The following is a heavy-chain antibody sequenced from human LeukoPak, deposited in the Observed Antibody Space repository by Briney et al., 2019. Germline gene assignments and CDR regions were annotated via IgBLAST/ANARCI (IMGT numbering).Heavy chain of an antibody. Sequence: SETLSLTCTVSGGSISSYYWSWIRQPLGKGLEWIGYIYYSGSTNYNPSLKSRVTISVDTSKNQFSLKLSSVTAADTAVYYCARDSPVDDDAFDIWGQGTMVTVSS. V-gene: IGHV4-59*01. J-gene: IGHJ3*02. CDR2: IYYSGST. CDR1: GGSISSYY. CDR3: ARDSPVDDDAFDI. D-gene: IGHD2-15*01.